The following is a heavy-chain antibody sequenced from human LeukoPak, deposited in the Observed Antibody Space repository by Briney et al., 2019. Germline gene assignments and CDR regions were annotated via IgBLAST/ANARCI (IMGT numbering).Heavy chain of an antibody. J-gene: IGHJ5*02. D-gene: IGHD2-21*02. CDR2: IYTSGST. CDR3: ARDLAYCGGDCPFNWFDP. Sequence: SETLSLTCTVSGGSISSYYWSWIRQPAGKGLEWIGRIYTSGSTNYNPSLKSRVTISVDKSKNQFSLKLSSVTAADTAVYYCARDLAYCGGDCPFNWFDPWGQGTLVIVSS. CDR1: GGSISSYY. V-gene: IGHV4-4*07.